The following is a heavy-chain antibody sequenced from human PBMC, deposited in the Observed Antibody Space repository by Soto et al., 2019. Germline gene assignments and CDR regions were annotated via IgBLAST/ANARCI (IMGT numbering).Heavy chain of an antibody. V-gene: IGHV4-59*01. CDR2: IYYSGST. D-gene: IGHD3-10*01. CDR3: AGVWNYSYATQAVFDY. CDR1: GGSISSYY. Sequence: SETLSLTCTVSGGSISSYYWSCIRQPPGKGLEWIVYIYYSGSTNYNPSLKSRVTISVDTSKNRFSLKLSSVTAADTAVYYCAGVWNYSYATQAVFDYWGQGTLVTVSS. J-gene: IGHJ4*02.